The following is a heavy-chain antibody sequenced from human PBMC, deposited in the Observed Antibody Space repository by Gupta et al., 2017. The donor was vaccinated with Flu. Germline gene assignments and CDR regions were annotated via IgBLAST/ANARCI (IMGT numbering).Heavy chain of an antibody. CDR3: ARDNSVGIPYGMDV. CDR2: IWYDGSNK. CDR1: GFTFSSYG. V-gene: IGHV3-33*01. J-gene: IGHJ6*02. Sequence: QVQLVESGGGVVQPGRSLRLSCAASGFTFSSYGMHWVRQAPGKGLEWVAVIWYDGSNKYYADSVKGRFTISRDNSKNTLYLQMNSLRAEDTAVYYCARDNSVGIPYGMDVWGQGTTVTVSS. D-gene: IGHD4-23*01.